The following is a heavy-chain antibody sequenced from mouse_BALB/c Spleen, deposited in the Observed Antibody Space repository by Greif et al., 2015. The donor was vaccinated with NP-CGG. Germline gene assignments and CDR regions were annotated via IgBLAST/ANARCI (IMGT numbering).Heavy chain of an antibody. D-gene: IGHD1-1*01. CDR3: ARCQLRGAWFAY. Sequence: VQLQQSGAELVKPGASVKLSCTASGFNIKDTYMHWVKQRPEQGLEWIGRIDPANGNTKYDPKFQGKATITADTSSNTAYLQLSSLTSEDTAVYYCARCQLRGAWFAYWGQGTLVTVSA. V-gene: IGHV14-3*02. CDR1: GFNIKDTY. CDR2: IDPANGNT. J-gene: IGHJ3*01.